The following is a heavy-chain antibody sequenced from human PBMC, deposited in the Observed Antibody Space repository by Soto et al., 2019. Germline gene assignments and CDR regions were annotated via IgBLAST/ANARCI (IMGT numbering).Heavy chain of an antibody. Sequence: ASVKVSCKASGYTFSNYGISWVRQAPGQGLEWMGWISAYNGKTYYSQRLQGRVSMTTDTSTSTAYMELRSLRSDDTALYYCAREANCHAACSSPAEYSHHWGQGTLVTLSS. V-gene: IGHV1-18*04. CDR1: GYTFSNYG. CDR2: ISAYNGKT. CDR3: AREANCHAACSSPAEYSHH. D-gene: IGHD2-8*01. J-gene: IGHJ1*01.